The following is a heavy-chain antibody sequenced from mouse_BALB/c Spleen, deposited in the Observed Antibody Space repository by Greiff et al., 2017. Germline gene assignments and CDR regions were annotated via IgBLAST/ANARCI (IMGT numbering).Heavy chain of an antibody. V-gene: IGHV5-12-2*01. D-gene: IGHD2-4*01. CDR1: GFTFSSYT. CDR3: ARRGVYDYDRVYYAMDY. J-gene: IGHJ4*01. Sequence: EVQRVESGGGLVQPGGSLKLSCAASGFTFSSYTMSWVRQTPEKRLEWVAYISNGGGSTYYPDTVKGRFTISRDNAKNTLYLQMSSLKSEDTAMYYCARRGVYDYDRVYYAMDYWGQGTSVTVSS. CDR2: ISNGGGST.